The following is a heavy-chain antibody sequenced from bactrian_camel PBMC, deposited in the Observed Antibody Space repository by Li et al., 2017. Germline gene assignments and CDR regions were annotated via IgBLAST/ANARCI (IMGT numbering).Heavy chain of an antibody. D-gene: IGHD6*01. Sequence: HVQLVESGGGSVQAGGSLRLSCAASGYTYSKCCVAWFRQTPGKGREGVAAIDSDGRTSYADSVKGRFTISRDNAKNMVYLQMNSLKSEDTAVYYCVRDAGTPYGYNYWGQGTQVTVS. CDR2: IDSDGRT. CDR3: VRDAGTPYGYNY. J-gene: IGHJ4*01. CDR1: GYTYSKCC. V-gene: IGHV3S1*01.